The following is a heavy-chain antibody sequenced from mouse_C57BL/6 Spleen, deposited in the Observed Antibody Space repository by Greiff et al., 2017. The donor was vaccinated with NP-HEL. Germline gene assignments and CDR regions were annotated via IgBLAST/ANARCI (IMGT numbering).Heavy chain of an antibody. V-gene: IGHV1-69*01. CDR2: IDPSDSYT. CDR3: ARGIATEEGFDY. CDR1: GYTFTSYW. J-gene: IGHJ2*01. D-gene: IGHD1-1*01. Sequence: VQLQEPGAELVMPGASVKLSCKASGYTFTSYWMHWVKQRPGQGLEWIGEIDPSDSYTNYNQKFKGKSTLTVDKSSSTAYMQLSSLTSEDSAVYYCARGIATEEGFDYWGQGTTLTVSS.